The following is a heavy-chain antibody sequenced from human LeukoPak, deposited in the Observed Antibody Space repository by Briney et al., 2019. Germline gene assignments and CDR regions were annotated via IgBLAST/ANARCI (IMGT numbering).Heavy chain of an antibody. CDR2: FYYSGST. V-gene: IGHV4-59*08. CDR3: ARHTGSSGWHEDY. D-gene: IGHD6-19*01. J-gene: IGHJ4*02. Sequence: PSETLSLTCTVSGGSISNYYWSWIWQPPGKGLEWIGYFYYSGSTYYNPSLKSRVTISVDTSKNQFSLKLSSVTAADTAMYYCARHTGSSGWHEDYWGQGTLVTVSS. CDR1: GGSISNYY.